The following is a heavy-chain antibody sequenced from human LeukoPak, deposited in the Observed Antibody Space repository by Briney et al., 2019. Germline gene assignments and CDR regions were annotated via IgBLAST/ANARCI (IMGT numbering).Heavy chain of an antibody. D-gene: IGHD6-19*01. CDR2: IRADNGNT. CDR1: GYTFTNYG. V-gene: IGHV1-18*01. CDR3: ARLPQTGYSNGWHYLPNFDY. J-gene: IGHJ4*02. Sequence: ASVKVSCKDTGYTFTNYGISWVRQAPGQGLEWMGLIRADNGNTNYAQKLQGRVTMTTDTSTTTAFMELRSLRSDDTAVYYCARLPQTGYSNGWHYLPNFDYWGQGTLVTVSS.